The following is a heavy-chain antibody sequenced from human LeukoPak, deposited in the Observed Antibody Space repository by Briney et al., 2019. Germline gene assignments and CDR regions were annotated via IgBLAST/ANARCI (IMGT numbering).Heavy chain of an antibody. CDR2: ISAYNGNT. CDR3: ARGGIVVVPAANDY. J-gene: IGHJ4*02. D-gene: IGHD2-2*01. CDR1: GYTFTSHG. V-gene: IGHV1-18*01. Sequence: VASVKVSCKASGYTFTSHGISWVRQAPGQGLEWMGWISAYNGNTNYAQKLQGRVTMTTDTSTSTAYMELRSLRSDDTAVYYCARGGIVVVPAANDYWGQGTLVTVSS.